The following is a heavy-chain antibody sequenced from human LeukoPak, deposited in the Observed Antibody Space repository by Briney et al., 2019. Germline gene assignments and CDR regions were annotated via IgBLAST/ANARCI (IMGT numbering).Heavy chain of an antibody. CDR3: ARGVASRYCSGGSCYSPSTR. D-gene: IGHD2-15*01. CDR1: GFTFDDYG. V-gene: IGHV3-20*01. J-gene: IGHJ4*02. Sequence: PGGSLRLSCAASGFTFDDYGMSWVRQAPGKGLEWVSGINWNGGSTGYADSVKGRFTISRDNAKNSLYLQMNSLRAEDTALYHCARGVASRYCSGGSCYSPSTRWGQGTLVTVSS. CDR2: INWNGGST.